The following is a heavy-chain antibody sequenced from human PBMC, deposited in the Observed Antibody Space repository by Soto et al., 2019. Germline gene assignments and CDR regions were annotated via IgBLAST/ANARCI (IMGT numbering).Heavy chain of an antibody. D-gene: IGHD6-13*01. CDR3: AGGGSSWYYFDY. Sequence: SVKVSCEASGGTFSSYAISWVRQAPGQGLEWMGGIIPIFGTANYAQKFQGRVTITADESTSTAYMELSSLRSEDTAVYYCAGGGSSWYYFDYWGQGTLVTVSS. CDR1: GGTFSSYA. J-gene: IGHJ4*02. V-gene: IGHV1-69*13. CDR2: IIPIFGTA.